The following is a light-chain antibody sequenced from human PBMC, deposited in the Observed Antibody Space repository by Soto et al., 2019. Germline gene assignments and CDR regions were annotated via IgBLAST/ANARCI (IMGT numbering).Light chain of an antibody. Sequence: DIQMTPSPSTLSGSVGDRVTITCRASQTISSWLAWYQQKPGKVPKLLIYKASNLDYGVPSRFSGSGSGTEFTLTISSLQPDDFATYYCQQYNSYSWTFGQGTKVDIK. CDR2: KAS. V-gene: IGKV1-5*03. CDR3: QQYNSYSWT. CDR1: QTISSW. J-gene: IGKJ1*01.